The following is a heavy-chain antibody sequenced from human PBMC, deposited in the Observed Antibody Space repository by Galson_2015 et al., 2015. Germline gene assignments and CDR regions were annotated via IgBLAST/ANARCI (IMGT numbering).Heavy chain of an antibody. J-gene: IGHJ4*02. CDR1: GFTFSNAW. Sequence: SLRLSCAAPGFTFSNAWMSWVRQAPGKGLEWVGRIKSKTDGGTTDYAAPVKGRFTISRDDSKNTLYLQMNSLKTEDTAVYYCTTVLNDYYDSSGYKDYWGQGTLVPVSA. CDR3: TTVLNDYYDSSGYKDY. D-gene: IGHD3-22*01. V-gene: IGHV3-15*01. CDR2: IKSKTDGGTT.